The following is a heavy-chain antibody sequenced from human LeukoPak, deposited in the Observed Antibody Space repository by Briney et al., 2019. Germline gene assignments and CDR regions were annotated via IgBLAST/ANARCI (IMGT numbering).Heavy chain of an antibody. J-gene: IGHJ3*02. V-gene: IGHV4-61*02. CDR3: ARERHWEESAFDI. CDR2: IHTSGST. Sequence: SETLSLTCTVSGGSISSSSYYWSWIRQPAGKGLEWIGRIHTSGSTNHNPSLKSRVTMSVDTSKNQFSLKLSSVTAADTAVYYCARERHWEESAFDIWGQGTMVTVSS. CDR1: GGSISSSSYY. D-gene: IGHD7-27*01.